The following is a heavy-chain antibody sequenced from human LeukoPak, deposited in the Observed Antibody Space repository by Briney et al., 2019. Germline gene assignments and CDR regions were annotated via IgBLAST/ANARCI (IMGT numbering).Heavy chain of an antibody. J-gene: IGHJ5*02. CDR1: GGSISSSNYY. V-gene: IGHV4-61*05. D-gene: IGHD1-7*01. CDR2: ISYSGST. Sequence: PSETLSLTCTVSGGSISSSNYYWGWIRQPPGKGLEWIGYISYSGSTNYNPSLKSRVSISVETSKNQFSLKLSSVTAADTAVYYCARGNWNYASFWFDPWGQGTLVTVSS. CDR3: ARGNWNYASFWFDP.